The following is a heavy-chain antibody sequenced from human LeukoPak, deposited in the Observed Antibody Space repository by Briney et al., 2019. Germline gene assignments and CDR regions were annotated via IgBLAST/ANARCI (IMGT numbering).Heavy chain of an antibody. Sequence: PSETLSLTCAVYGGSFSGYYWSWIRQPPGKGLEWIGEINHSGSTNYNPSLKSRVTISVDTSKNQFSPKLSSVTAADTAVYYCARGGGYVGYYFDYWGQGTLVSVSS. J-gene: IGHJ4*02. CDR3: ARGGGYVGYYFDY. D-gene: IGHD5-12*01. V-gene: IGHV4-34*01. CDR2: INHSGST. CDR1: GGSFSGYY.